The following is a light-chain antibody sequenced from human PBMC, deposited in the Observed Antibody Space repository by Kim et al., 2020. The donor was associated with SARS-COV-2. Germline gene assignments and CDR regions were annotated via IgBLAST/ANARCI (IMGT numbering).Light chain of an antibody. J-gene: IGLJ2*01. CDR3: HSRDSAGNAL. V-gene: IGLV3-19*01. CDR2: GRN. CDR1: SLRSYY. Sequence: SSELTQDPTVSVALGQTVRITCQGDSLRSYYATWYQQKPKQAPVLVIYGRNNRPSGIPDRFSGSTSGNTASLTISGAQAEDEADFYCHSRDSAGNALFGGGTRLTVL.